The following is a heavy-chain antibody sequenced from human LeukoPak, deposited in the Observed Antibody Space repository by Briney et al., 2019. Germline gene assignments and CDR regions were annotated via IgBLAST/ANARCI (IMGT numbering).Heavy chain of an antibody. CDR3: AREWFGDLLL. J-gene: IGHJ4*02. CDR2: IKQDGSET. Sequence: PGGPLRLSCAASGFTFSSYWMSWVRQAPGKGLEWVANIKQDGSETYYVDSVKGRFTISRDNAKNPLYLQMNSLRAEDTAVYYCAREWFGDLLLWGQGTLVTVSS. V-gene: IGHV3-7*01. CDR1: GFTFSSYW. D-gene: IGHD3-10*01.